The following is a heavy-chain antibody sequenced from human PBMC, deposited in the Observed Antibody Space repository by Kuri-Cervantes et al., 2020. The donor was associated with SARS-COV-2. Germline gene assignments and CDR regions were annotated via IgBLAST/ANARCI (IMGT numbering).Heavy chain of an antibody. J-gene: IGHJ6*02. CDR1: GGSISGQY. CDR2: IYYSGST. D-gene: IGHD2-2*01. Sequence: GSLRLSCTVSGGSISGQYCNWIRQSAGKGLEWIGRIYYSGSTNYNPSLKSRFTMSVETSKNEFSLRLSSVTAADTAVYYCARDLPGLYYAMDVWGQGNTVT. V-gene: IGHV4-4*07. CDR3: ARDLPGLYYAMDV.